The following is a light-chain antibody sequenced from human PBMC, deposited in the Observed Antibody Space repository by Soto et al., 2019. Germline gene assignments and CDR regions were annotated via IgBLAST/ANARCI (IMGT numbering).Light chain of an antibody. CDR2: DIS. CDR1: QTVSRN. J-gene: IGKJ2*01. CDR3: QEYKNSPPMYT. Sequence: EVVMTQSPATLSVSPGERATLSCRASQTVSRNLAWYQQRPGQSPRLLIYDISTRAAGVPARFSGSGSETEFTLTISSLQPEDFGVYFCQEYKNSPPMYTFGQGTTV. V-gene: IGKV3-15*01.